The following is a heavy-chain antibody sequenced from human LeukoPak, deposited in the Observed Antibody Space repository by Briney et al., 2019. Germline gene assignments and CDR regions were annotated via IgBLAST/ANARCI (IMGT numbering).Heavy chain of an antibody. CDR3: ARGREQLDGGFDP. Sequence: SETLSLTCAVYGGSFSGYYWSWIRQPPGKGLEWIGEINHSGSTNYNPSLKSRVTISVDTSKNQFSLKLTSVTAADTAVYFCARGREQLDGGFDPWGQGTLVTVSS. CDR1: GGSFSGYY. J-gene: IGHJ5*02. D-gene: IGHD6-13*01. CDR2: INHSGST. V-gene: IGHV4-34*01.